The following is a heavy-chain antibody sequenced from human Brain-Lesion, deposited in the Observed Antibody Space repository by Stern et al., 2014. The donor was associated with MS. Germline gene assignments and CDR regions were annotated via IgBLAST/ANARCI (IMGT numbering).Heavy chain of an antibody. CDR1: GFTFSNYW. D-gene: IGHD3-10*01. V-gene: IGHV3-74*02. J-gene: IGHJ5*01. CDR2: VNNDGRRT. CDR3: ARGERCFDS. Sequence: VQLVQSGGGIVQPGGSLRLNCAASGFTFSNYWMHWVRQAPGKGLVWVSRVNNDGRRTSYADSVKGRFTMSRDNAKNTLYLQMNSLRFEDTAIYYCARGERCFDSWGQGTLVTVSS.